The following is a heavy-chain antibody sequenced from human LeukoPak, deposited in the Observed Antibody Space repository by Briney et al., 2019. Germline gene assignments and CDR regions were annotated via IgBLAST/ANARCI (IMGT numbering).Heavy chain of an antibody. CDR1: GFTFSSYV. Sequence: GGSLRLSCAASGFTFSSYVMSWVRQAPGKGLEWVSAISDSGGSTYYADSVKGRFTISRDNSKNTLYLQMNSLRAEDTAVYYCAKDLRYNTETFDYWGQGTLVTVSS. D-gene: IGHD5-18*01. CDR2: ISDSGGST. J-gene: IGHJ4*02. CDR3: AKDLRYNTETFDY. V-gene: IGHV3-23*01.